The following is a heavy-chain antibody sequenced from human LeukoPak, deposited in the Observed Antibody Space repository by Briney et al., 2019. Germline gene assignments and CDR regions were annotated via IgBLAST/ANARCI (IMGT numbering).Heavy chain of an antibody. D-gene: IGHD3-10*01. Sequence: PGGSLRLSCAASGFTFSSYGMHWVRQAPGKGLEWVAFIRYDGSNKYYADSVKGRFTISRDNSKNTLYLQMNSLRAEDTAVYYCAKERSGSYYYYYMDVWGKGTTVTISS. CDR1: GFTFSSYG. J-gene: IGHJ6*03. V-gene: IGHV3-30*02. CDR2: IRYDGSNK. CDR3: AKERSGSYYYYYMDV.